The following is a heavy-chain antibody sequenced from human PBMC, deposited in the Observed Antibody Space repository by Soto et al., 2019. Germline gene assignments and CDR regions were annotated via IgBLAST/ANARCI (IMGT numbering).Heavy chain of an antibody. Sequence: SSVSVSCKASGGTFSSYAISSVRQAHGQGLEWMGGIIPIFVTGNYAQKFQGRVTITADESTSTAYMELSSLRSEDTAVYYCARSSSANWGCEACYYYYGMEIWGQGTTVNIS. CDR1: GGTFSSYA. J-gene: IGHJ6*02. D-gene: IGHD7-27*01. V-gene: IGHV1-69*13. CDR3: ARSSSANWGCEACYYYYGMEI. CDR2: IIPIFVTG.